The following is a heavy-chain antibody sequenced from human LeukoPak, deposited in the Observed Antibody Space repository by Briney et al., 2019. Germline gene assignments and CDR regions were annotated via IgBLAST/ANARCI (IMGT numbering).Heavy chain of an antibody. D-gene: IGHD2/OR15-2a*01. CDR1: GYSFSDCY. J-gene: IGHJ5*02. CDR3: ARPLGSLKEYWWFDP. Sequence: ASVKVSCKASGYSFSDCYIHWLRQAPGQGLEWMGWINPKSGGTNYAQNFQGRVTMTRDTSSTTVYMELTRLRSDDTAVYYCARPLGSLKEYWWFDPWGQGTLVTVSS. CDR2: INPKSGGT. V-gene: IGHV1-2*02.